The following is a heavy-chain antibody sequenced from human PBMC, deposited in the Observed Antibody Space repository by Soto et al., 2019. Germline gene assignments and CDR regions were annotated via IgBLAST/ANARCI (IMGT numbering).Heavy chain of an antibody. Sequence: PGGSLRLSYAPSGFTFSSYSMNWVRQAPGKGLEWISYISTTSSSIYYADSVKGRFTISRDNAKNSLFLQMNSLRDEDTAVYYCARKGVAFDYWGQGALVTVSS. D-gene: IGHD3-3*01. J-gene: IGHJ4*02. CDR3: ARKGVAFDY. CDR2: ISTTSSSI. V-gene: IGHV3-48*02. CDR1: GFTFSSYS.